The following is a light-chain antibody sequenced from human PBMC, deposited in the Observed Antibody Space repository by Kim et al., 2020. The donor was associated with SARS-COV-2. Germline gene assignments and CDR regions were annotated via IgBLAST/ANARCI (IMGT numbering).Light chain of an antibody. J-gene: IGLJ3*02. Sequence: GQSITISCTGTSSDVGGYNYVSWYQQHPGKAPKLMIFDVSKRPSGISNRFSGSKSGNTASLTISGLQAEDEADYYCISYTSSSTWVFGGGTKLTVL. CDR3: ISYTSSSTWV. V-gene: IGLV2-14*04. CDR2: DVS. CDR1: SSDVGGYNY.